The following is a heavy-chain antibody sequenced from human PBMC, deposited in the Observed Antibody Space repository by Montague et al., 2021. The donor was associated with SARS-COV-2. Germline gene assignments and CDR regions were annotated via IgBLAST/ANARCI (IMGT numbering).Heavy chain of an antibody. D-gene: IGHD4-17*01. CDR1: GDSTGCPNCY. V-gene: IGHV4-39*01. J-gene: IGHJ5*02. CDR3: ARHRNYGDHSLDNWFHP. CDR2: IYNSGTT. Sequence: SETLSLTCTVSGDSTGCPNCYWGWIRQPPGKGLDWIGTIYNSGTTYYNPSLKSRLTISIDTSKNQFSLKLSSVTAADTAVYYCARHRNYGDHSLDNWFHPCGKGTLVTVSS.